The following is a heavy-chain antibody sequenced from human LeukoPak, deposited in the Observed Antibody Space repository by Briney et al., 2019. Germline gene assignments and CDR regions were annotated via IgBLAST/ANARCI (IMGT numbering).Heavy chain of an antibody. V-gene: IGHV3-7*01. Sequence: GGSLRLSCAASGFIFSSYWMTWVRQAPGKGLEWVANIKQDGSEKYYVDSVKGRFTISRDNANNSLYLQMNSLRAEDSAVYYCARDRGYGSSWYGGATYFDYWGQGTLVTVSS. D-gene: IGHD6-13*01. J-gene: IGHJ4*02. CDR2: IKQDGSEK. CDR3: ARDRGYGSSWYGGATYFDY. CDR1: GFIFSSYW.